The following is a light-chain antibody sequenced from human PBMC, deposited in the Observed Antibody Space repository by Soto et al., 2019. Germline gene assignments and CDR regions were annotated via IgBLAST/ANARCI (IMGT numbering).Light chain of an antibody. Sequence: DIQMTQSPSALSASVGGRVTITCRASQSIGTWLAWYQQKPGKAPNLLIYRASSSQSGVPSRFSGSGSGTEFTLTISSLQPDDFATYYCQQYESYPFTFGQGTKLEIK. CDR1: QSIGTW. CDR3: QQYESYPFT. J-gene: IGKJ2*01. V-gene: IGKV1-5*03. CDR2: RAS.